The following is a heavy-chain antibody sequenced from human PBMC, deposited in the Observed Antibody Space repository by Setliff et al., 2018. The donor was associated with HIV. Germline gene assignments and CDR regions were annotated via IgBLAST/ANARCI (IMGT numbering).Heavy chain of an antibody. V-gene: IGHV3-30-3*01. Sequence: LSLTCAASGFTFSSYRIHWVRQAPGKGLECVAVISDDGNNTYYADSVKGRFTISRDNSKNTLYLQMNSLRAEDTAVYYCARTPRYYDYAWGSYGAPLYYFDYWGQGTLVTVSS. D-gene: IGHD3-16*01. CDR1: GFTFSSYR. J-gene: IGHJ4*02. CDR2: ISDDGNNT. CDR3: ARTPRYYDYAWGSYGAPLYYFDY.